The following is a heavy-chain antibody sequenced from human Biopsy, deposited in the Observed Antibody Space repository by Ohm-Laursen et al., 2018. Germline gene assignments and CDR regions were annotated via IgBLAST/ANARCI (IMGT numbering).Heavy chain of an antibody. CDR3: ARGSNDFGGLYFPR. J-gene: IGHJ4*02. V-gene: IGHV4-59*11. CDR1: GGSFTGHY. D-gene: IGHD4-23*01. CDR2: IPCTGYT. Sequence: GTLSLTCTVSGGSFTGHYWSWIRQPPGKGLEWIGHIPCTGYTSYNAPLKSRVTISVDTSRNHFSLRLSSLTAADTAVYYCARGSNDFGGLYFPRWGQGTLLTVSS.